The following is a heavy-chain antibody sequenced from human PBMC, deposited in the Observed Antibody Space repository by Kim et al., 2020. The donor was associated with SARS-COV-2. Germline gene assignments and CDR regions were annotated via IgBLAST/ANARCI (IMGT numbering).Heavy chain of an antibody. CDR2: IYYSGST. D-gene: IGHD3-3*01. Sequence: SETLSLTCTVSGGSISSYYWSWIRQPPGKGLEWIGYIYYSGSTNYNPSLKSRVTISVDTSKNQFSLKLSSVTAADTAVYYCARTLRFLEWSAPYYYYYMDVWGKGTTVTVSS. J-gene: IGHJ6*03. CDR1: GGSISSYY. CDR3: ARTLRFLEWSAPYYYYYMDV. V-gene: IGHV4-59*01.